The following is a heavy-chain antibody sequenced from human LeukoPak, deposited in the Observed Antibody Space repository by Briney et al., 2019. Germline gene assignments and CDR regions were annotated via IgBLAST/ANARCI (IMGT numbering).Heavy chain of an antibody. J-gene: IGHJ6*03. V-gene: IGHV1-8*01. D-gene: IGHD6-6*01. CDR1: GYTFTSYD. Sequence: ASVKVSCKASGYTFTSYDINWVRQATGQGLEWMGWMNPNSGNTGYAQKFQGRVTMTRNTSISTAYMELSSLRSEDTAVYYCARGAYSIAARPTLRDYYYYYMDVWGKGTTVTVSS. CDR2: MNPNSGNT. CDR3: ARGAYSIAARPTLRDYYYYYMDV.